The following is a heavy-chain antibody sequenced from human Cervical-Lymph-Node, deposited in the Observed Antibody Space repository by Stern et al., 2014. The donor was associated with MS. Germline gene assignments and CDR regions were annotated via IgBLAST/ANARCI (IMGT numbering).Heavy chain of an antibody. D-gene: IGHD4-23*01. V-gene: IGHV3-21*01. Sequence: EVQLVESGGGLVXPXXSLRLSCAASGFTFSSYSMNWVRQAPGKGLEWVASISSGGSYISYADSLKGRFTISRDNAKNSLYLQMNSLRAEDTAVYYCARGRGGNYRYYFDYWGQGTLVTVSS. J-gene: IGHJ4*02. CDR3: ARGRGGNYRYYFDY. CDR2: ISSGGSYI. CDR1: GFTFSSYS.